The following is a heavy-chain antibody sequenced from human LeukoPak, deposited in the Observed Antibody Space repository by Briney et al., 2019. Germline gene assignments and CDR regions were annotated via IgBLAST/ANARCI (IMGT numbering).Heavy chain of an antibody. CDR2: IRYDGSNK. CDR3: AKDPPYSGYDYDY. CDR1: GFSFSGYW. Sequence: GGSLRLSCTASGFSFSGYWMSWVRQAPGKGLEWVAFIRYDGSNKYYADSVKGRFTISRDNSKNTLYLQMNSLRAEDTAVYYCAKDPPYSGYDYDYWGQGTLVTVSS. D-gene: IGHD5-12*01. V-gene: IGHV3-30*02. J-gene: IGHJ4*02.